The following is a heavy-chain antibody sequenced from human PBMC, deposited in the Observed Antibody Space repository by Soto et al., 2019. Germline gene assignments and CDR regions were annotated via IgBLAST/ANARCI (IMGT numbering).Heavy chain of an antibody. CDR2: ISDDGTNQ. V-gene: IGHV3-30-3*01. CDR3: ARDFDDISTGYADDVLDI. Sequence: QVQLVESGGGVVQPGRSLRLSCAASGFAFSNYAMHWVRQAPGKGLEWVAVISDDGTNQSYTESLKGRFTISRDNSNTTLFPQMNSLRAEDTAVYYCARDFDDISTGYADDVLDIWGQGTKVTVSS. CDR1: GFAFSNYA. J-gene: IGHJ3*02. D-gene: IGHD3-9*01.